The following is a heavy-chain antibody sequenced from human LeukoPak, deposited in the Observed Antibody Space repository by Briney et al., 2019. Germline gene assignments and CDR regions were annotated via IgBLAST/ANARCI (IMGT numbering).Heavy chain of an antibody. Sequence: GASVKVSCKASGYTFTSYDINWVRQATGQGLEWMGWMNPNSGNTGYAQKFQGRVTMTRNTSISTAYMELSSLRSEDTAVYYCAREVYYDSSGYYLYNWFDPWGQGTLVTVSS. V-gene: IGHV1-8*01. J-gene: IGHJ5*02. D-gene: IGHD3-22*01. CDR1: GYTFTSYD. CDR2: MNPNSGNT. CDR3: AREVYYDSSGYYLYNWFDP.